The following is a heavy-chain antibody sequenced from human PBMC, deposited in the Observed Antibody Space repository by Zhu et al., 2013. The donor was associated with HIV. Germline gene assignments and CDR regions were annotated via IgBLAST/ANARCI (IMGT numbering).Heavy chain of an antibody. V-gene: IGHV1-69*01. CDR3: ATNKLGGGDCCYYGLDV. CDR1: GGTFSHYA. D-gene: IGHD2-21*02. CDR2: IIFVFNVA. J-gene: IGHJ6*02. Sequence: QVQLVQSGTEVKKPGSSVKLSCRASGGTFSHYAIHWVRQAPGHGLEWVGGIIFVFNVANSAETFQGRVSLTADVSKSTAFLTLSSLTLADTALYYCATNKLGGGDCCYYGLDVWGQGTTVTVSS.